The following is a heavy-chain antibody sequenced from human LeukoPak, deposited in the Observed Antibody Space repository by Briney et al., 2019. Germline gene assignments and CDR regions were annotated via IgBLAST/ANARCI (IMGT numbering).Heavy chain of an antibody. CDR2: ISHSGNT. CDR1: GYSIGTDHY. CDR3: ARDKYVYGSGSIFDY. V-gene: IGHV4-38-2*02. J-gene: IGHJ4*02. D-gene: IGHD3-10*01. Sequence: SETLSLTCTVSGYSIGTDHYWGWVRQPPGKGLEWIGSISHSGNTYYNPSLKSRVTISVDTSKNQFSLRLSSVTAADTAVYYCARDKYVYGSGSIFDYWGQGTLVTVSS.